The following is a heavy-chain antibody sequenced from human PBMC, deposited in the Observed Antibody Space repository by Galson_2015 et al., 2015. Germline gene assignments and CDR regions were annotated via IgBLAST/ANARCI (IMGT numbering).Heavy chain of an antibody. V-gene: IGHV3-23*01. CDR1: GFTFSSYA. Sequence: SLRLSCAASGFTFSSYAMSWVRQAPGKGLEWVSAISGSGGSTYYADSVKGRFTISRDNSKNTLYLQMSSLRVEDTAVYYCAREAYDSSGYYVDYWGQGTLVTVSS. J-gene: IGHJ4*02. CDR3: AREAYDSSGYYVDY. D-gene: IGHD3-22*01. CDR2: ISGSGGST.